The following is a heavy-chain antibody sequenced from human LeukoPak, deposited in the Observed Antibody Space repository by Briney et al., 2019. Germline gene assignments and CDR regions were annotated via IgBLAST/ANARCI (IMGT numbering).Heavy chain of an antibody. CDR2: IYHSGST. D-gene: IGHD3-22*01. CDR3: AREEDYYDSSGYYAD. V-gene: IGHV4-38-2*02. J-gene: IGHJ4*02. Sequence: SETLSLTCTVSGYYISSGYYWGWIRQPPGKGLEWIGSIYHSGSTYYNPSLKSRVTISVDTSKNQFSLKLSSVTAADTAVYYCAREEDYYDSSGYYADWGQGTLVTVSS. CDR1: GYYISSGYY.